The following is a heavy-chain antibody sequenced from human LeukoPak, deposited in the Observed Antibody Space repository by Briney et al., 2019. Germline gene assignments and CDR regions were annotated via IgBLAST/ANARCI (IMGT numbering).Heavy chain of an antibody. D-gene: IGHD3-22*01. J-gene: IGHJ3*02. V-gene: IGHV3-9*03. CDR1: GFTFDDYA. CDR2: ISWNSGSI. Sequence: PGGSLRLSCAASGFTFDDYAMHWVRQAPRKGLEWVSGISWNSGSIGYADSVKGRFTISRDNAKNSLYLQMNSLRAEDMALYYCAKAGYSDAFDIWGQGTMVTVSS. CDR3: AKAGYSDAFDI.